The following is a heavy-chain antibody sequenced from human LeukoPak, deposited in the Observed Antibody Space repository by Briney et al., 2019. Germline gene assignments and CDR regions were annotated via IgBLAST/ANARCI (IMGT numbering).Heavy chain of an antibody. CDR2: IKQGGSEK. J-gene: IGHJ6*03. V-gene: IGHV3-7*01. CDR1: GFTFSSYW. Sequence: GGSLRLSCAASGFTFSSYWMSWVRQAPGKGLEWVANIKQGGSEKYYVDSVKGRFTISGDNAKNSLYLQMNSLRAEDTAVYYCARDQGYYYYMDVWGKGTTVTVSS. CDR3: ARDQGYYYYMDV.